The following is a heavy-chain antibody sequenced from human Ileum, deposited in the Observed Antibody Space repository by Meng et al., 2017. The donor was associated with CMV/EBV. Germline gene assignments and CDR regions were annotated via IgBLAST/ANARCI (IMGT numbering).Heavy chain of an antibody. J-gene: IGHJ4*01. CDR2: ITANEGTT. CDR1: TFAFSNCP. D-gene: IGHD4-17*01. CDR3: AKGDYVFDN. V-gene: IGHV3-23*01. Sequence: LGLSCPGSTFAFSNCPMAWVRQAPGKGLEWVSSITANEGTTFYADALKGRFTISRDNSRSTLFLQMNSLRADDTAVYYCAKGDYVFDNWGHGTLVTVSS.